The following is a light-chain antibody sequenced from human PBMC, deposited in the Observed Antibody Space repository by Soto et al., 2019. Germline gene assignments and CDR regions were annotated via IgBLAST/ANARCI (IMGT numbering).Light chain of an antibody. CDR3: QQYYDWLDVT. V-gene: IGKV3-15*01. J-gene: IGKJ1*01. CDR2: AAS. CDR1: QSVSID. Sequence: EIVMTQSPATLSVSPGETVTLSCRASQSVSIDLAWYQQKPGQAPRLLISAASTRATGIPARFSGSGSGTEFTRTISSLQSEDFAVYYCQQYYDWLDVTFGQGTKVEI.